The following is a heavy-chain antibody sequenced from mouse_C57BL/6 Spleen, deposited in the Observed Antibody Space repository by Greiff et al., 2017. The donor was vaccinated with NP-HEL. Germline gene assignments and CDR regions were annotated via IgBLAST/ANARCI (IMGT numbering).Heavy chain of an antibody. CDR2: ISDGGSYT. D-gene: IGHD3-3*01. CDR3: ARALGGRAY. Sequence: EVQLVESGGGLVKPGGSLKLSCAASGFTFSSYAMSWVRQTPEKRLEWVATISDGGSYTYYPDNVKGRFTISRDNAKNNLYLQMSHLKSEDTAMYYCARALGGRAYWGQGTLVTVSA. CDR1: GFTFSSYA. V-gene: IGHV5-4*01. J-gene: IGHJ3*01.